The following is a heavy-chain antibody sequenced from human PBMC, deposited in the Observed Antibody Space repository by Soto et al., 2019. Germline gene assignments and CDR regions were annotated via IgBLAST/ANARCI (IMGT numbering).Heavy chain of an antibody. J-gene: IGHJ6*02. CDR3: ARDAQWTQYYYYYYGMDV. CDR1: GYTFTSYG. D-gene: IGHD5-18*01. V-gene: IGHV1-18*01. Sequence: QVQLVQSGAEVKKPGASVKVSCKASGYTFTSYGISWVRQAPGQGLEWMGWISAYNGNTNYAQKLQGRVTMTTDTSTSTAYMELRSLRSDDTAVYYCARDAQWTQYYYYYYGMDVWGQGTTVTVSS. CDR2: ISAYNGNT.